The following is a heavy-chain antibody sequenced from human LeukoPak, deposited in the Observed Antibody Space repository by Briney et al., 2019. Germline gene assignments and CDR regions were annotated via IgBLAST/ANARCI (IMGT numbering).Heavy chain of an antibody. Sequence: PSETLSLTCTVSGGSISSYHWSWIRQPPGKGLEWIGYIYYSGYTNYNPSLKRRVTISVDTSKNQFSLKLTSVTAADTAVYFCARGGYYGSGNDFRFDPWGQGTLVTVSS. CDR2: IYYSGYT. V-gene: IGHV4-59*01. CDR1: GGSISSYH. J-gene: IGHJ5*02. CDR3: ARGGYYGSGNDFRFDP. D-gene: IGHD3-10*01.